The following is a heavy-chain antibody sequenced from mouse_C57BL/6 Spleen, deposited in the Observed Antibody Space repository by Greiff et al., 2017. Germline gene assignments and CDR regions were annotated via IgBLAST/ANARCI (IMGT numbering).Heavy chain of an antibody. Sequence: ESGPGLVKPSQSLSLTCSVTGYSITSGYYWNWIRQFPGNKLEWMGYISYDGSNNYNPSLKNRISITRDTSKNQFFLKLNSVTTEDTATYYCARETSYWYCDVWGTGTTVTVSS. CDR2: ISYDGSN. V-gene: IGHV3-6*01. CDR3: ARETSYWYCDV. CDR1: GYSITSGYY. D-gene: IGHD1-3*01. J-gene: IGHJ1*03.